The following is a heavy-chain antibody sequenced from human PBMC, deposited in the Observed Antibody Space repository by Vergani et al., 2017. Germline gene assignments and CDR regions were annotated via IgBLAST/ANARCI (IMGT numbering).Heavy chain of an antibody. J-gene: IGHJ4*02. CDR3: AREATNFWSGYYHPYYFDY. V-gene: IGHV3-66*01. CDR2: IYSGGST. CDR1: GFTVSSNY. D-gene: IGHD3-3*01. Sequence: EVQLVESGGGLVQPGGSLRLSCAASGFTVSSNYMSWVRQAPGKGLEWVSVIYSGGSTYYADSVKGRFTISRDNSKNTLYLQMNSLRAEDTAVYYCAREATNFWSGYYHPYYFDYWGQGTLVTVSS.